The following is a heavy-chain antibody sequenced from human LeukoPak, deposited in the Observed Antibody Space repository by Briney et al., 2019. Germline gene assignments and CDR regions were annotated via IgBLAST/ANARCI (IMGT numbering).Heavy chain of an antibody. D-gene: IGHD4/OR15-4a*01. V-gene: IGHV1-69*15. CDR3: ARDPGGATYYYYYMDV. J-gene: IGHJ6*03. CDR1: GGSFNSYA. Sequence: SVKVSCKASGGSFNSYAFSWVRQAPGQGLEWMGRTIPIFGTAYYAQKFQGRVTITADESTSTVYMELRSLRSEDAAMYYCARDPGGATYYYYYMDVWGKGTTVTVSS. CDR2: TIPIFGTA.